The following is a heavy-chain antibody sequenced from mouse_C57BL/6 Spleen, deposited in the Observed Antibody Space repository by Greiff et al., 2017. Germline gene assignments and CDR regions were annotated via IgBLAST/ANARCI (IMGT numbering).Heavy chain of an antibody. CDR1: GYTFTDYE. CDR3: TTYYYGSSPFDY. J-gene: IGHJ2*01. V-gene: IGHV1-15*01. D-gene: IGHD1-1*01. Sequence: VQLQQSGAELVRPGASVTLSCKASGYTFTDYEMHWVKQTPVHGLEWIGAIDPETGGTAYNQKFKGKAILTADKSSSTAYMELRSLTSEDSAVYYCTTYYYGSSPFDYWGQGTTRTVSS. CDR2: IDPETGGT.